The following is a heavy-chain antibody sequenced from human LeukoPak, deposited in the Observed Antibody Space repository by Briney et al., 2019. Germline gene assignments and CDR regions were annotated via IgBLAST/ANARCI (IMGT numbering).Heavy chain of an antibody. J-gene: IGHJ4*02. V-gene: IGHV3-23*01. CDR2: IGNSGGST. D-gene: IGHD6-6*01. Sequence: GGSLRLSCAASGFTFSSYAMSWVRQAPGKGLEWVSTIGNSGGSTYYADSVKGRFTISRDNSKNTLYLQMNSLRAEDTADYYCAKAYGSTWLFDCWGQGTLVTVSS. CDR1: GFTFSSYA. CDR3: AKAYGSTWLFDC.